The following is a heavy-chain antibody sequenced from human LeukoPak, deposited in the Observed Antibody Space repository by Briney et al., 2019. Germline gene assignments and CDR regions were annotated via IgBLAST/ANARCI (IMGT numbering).Heavy chain of an antibody. CDR2: IYYSGST. CDR3: ASKGATYSSSWYYFDY. D-gene: IGHD6-13*01. V-gene: IGHV4-39*01. CDR1: GGSISSSSYY. J-gene: IGHJ4*02. Sequence: PSEALSLTCTVSGGSISSSSYYWGWIRQPPGKGREWIGSIYYSGSTYYNPSLKSRVTISVDTSKNQFSLKLSSVTAADTAVYYCASKGATYSSSWYYFDYWGQGTLVTVSS.